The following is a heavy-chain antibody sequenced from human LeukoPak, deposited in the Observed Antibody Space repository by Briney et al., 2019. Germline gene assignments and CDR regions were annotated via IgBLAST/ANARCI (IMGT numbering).Heavy chain of an antibody. Sequence: SETLSLTCTVSGGSISTYYWSWIRQSPGRGLEWIGYIHNSGTTNYNPSLKSRVTFSVDTSNNQFSLKLSSVTAADTALYYCARSGGWLFPFDYWGQGTLVTVSS. J-gene: IGHJ4*02. CDR2: IHNSGTT. CDR1: GGSISTYY. CDR3: ARSGGWLFPFDY. D-gene: IGHD3-22*01. V-gene: IGHV4-59*12.